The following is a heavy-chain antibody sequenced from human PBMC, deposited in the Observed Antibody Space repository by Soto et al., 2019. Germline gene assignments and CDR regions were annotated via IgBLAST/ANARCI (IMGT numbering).Heavy chain of an antibody. CDR3: ARDQVYGFDY. J-gene: IGHJ4*02. D-gene: IGHD4-17*01. V-gene: IGHV4-59*01. CDR1: GGSISSYY. CDR2: IYYSGST. Sequence: PSETLSLTCTVSGGSISSYYWSWIRQPPGKGLEWIGYIYYSGSTNYNPSLKSRVTISVDTSKNQFSLKLSSVTAADTAVYYCARDQVYGFDYWGQGTLVTVSS.